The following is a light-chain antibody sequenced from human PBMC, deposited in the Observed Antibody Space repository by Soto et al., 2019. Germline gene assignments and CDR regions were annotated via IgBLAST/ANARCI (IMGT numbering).Light chain of an antibody. Sequence: EIVMTQSPATLSVSPGEGATLSCRASHSIRSNLAWYQQKPGQAPRLLIYDASTRATDIPARFSGSGSGTEFTLTIGCLQSEDFAVYYCQQYNNWPLTFGGGTKVEIK. J-gene: IGKJ4*01. V-gene: IGKV3-15*01. CDR3: QQYNNWPLT. CDR2: DAS. CDR1: HSIRSN.